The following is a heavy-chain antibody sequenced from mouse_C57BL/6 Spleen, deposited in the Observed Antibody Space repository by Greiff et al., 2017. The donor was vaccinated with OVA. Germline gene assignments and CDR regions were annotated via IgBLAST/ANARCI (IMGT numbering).Heavy chain of an antibody. CDR2: IDPEDGET. D-gene: IGHD1-1*01. CDR3: AKRGVYYGSSSSWFAY. J-gene: IGHJ3*01. Sequence: VQLQQSGAELVKPGASVKLSCTASGFNIKDYYMHWVKQRTEQGLEWIGRIDPEDGETKYAPKFQGKATITADTSSNTAYLQVSSLTSEDTAVYYCAKRGVYYGSSSSWFAYWGQGTLVTVSA. CDR1: GFNIKDYY. V-gene: IGHV14-2*01.